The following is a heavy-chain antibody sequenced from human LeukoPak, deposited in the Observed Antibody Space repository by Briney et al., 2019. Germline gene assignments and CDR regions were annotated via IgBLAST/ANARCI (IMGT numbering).Heavy chain of an antibody. CDR1: GFTFSSSS. J-gene: IGHJ4*02. Sequence: GGSLRLSSAAPGFTFSSSSMNWGRQAPGEGVGWVSFISTSGTIYYADSVKGRFTISRDNAKNSLYLQMSSLRAEDTAVYYCARLTDYWGQGTLVTVSS. CDR3: ARLTDY. CDR2: ISTSGTI. V-gene: IGHV3-48*01.